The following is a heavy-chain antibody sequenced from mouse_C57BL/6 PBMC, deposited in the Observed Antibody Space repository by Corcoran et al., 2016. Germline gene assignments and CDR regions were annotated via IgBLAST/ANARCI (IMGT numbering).Heavy chain of an antibody. CDR3: ARLSVYFDY. CDR1: GYTFTDYY. V-gene: IGHV1-26*01. Sequence: EVQLQQYGPELVKTAASVKISCRASGYTFTDYYMNWVKQSHGKSLEWIGDINPNNGGTIYNQKFKGKATLTVDKSSSTAYMELRSLTSEDTAVYYCARLSVYFDYWGQGTTLTVSS. CDR2: INPNNGGT. J-gene: IGHJ2*01.